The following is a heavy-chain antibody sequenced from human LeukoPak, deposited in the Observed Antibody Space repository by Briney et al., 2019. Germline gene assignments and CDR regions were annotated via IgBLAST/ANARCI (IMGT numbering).Heavy chain of an antibody. J-gene: IGHJ5*02. CDR3: ARRGNNRNDFNWFDP. V-gene: IGHV4-39*01. CDR2: IYYSGNT. Sequence: PSETLSLTCTVSGDSIRSSPYYWDWIRQPPGKGLEWIGSIYYSGNTYYNPSLKSRVTISVDTSKNQFSLKLSSMTAADTAVYYCARRGNNRNDFNWFDPWGQGILVTVSS. CDR1: GDSIRSSPYY. D-gene: IGHD1-1*01.